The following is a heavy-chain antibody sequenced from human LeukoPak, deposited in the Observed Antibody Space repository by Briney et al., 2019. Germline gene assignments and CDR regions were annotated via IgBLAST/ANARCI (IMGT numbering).Heavy chain of an antibody. CDR1: GGTFSSYA. CDR3: ARVLVDSSSWHPFDY. CDR2: IIPILGIA. V-gene: IGHV1-69*04. D-gene: IGHD6-13*01. Sequence: ASVKVSCKASGGTFSSYAISWVRQAPGQGLEWMGRIIPILGIANYAQKFQGRVTITADKSTSTAYMELSSLRSEDTAVYYCARVLVDSSSWHPFDYWGQGTLVTVSS. J-gene: IGHJ4*02.